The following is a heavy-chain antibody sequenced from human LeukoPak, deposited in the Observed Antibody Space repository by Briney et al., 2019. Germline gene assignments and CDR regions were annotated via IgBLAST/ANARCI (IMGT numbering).Heavy chain of an antibody. V-gene: IGHV4-34*01. CDR3: ARFDQYDSSGYQAGHYFDY. Sequence: SETLSLTCAVYGGSFSSYYWNWIRQPPGKGLEWIGDIDHSGSTNYNPSLKSRVIISVDTSKKQFSLKLTSVTAADTAVYYCARFDQYDSSGYQAGHYFDYWGQGTLVTVSS. J-gene: IGHJ4*02. CDR2: IDHSGST. D-gene: IGHD3-22*01. CDR1: GGSFSSYY.